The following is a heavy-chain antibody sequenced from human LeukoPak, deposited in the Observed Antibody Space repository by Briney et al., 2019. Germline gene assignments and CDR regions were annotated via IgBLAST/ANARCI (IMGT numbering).Heavy chain of an antibody. V-gene: IGHV4-38-2*01. CDR3: ATFSGWYGFDY. Sequence: SETLSLTCAVSGYSISSGYYWGWIRQPPGKGLEWIGSIYHSGSTCYNPSLKSRVTISVDTSKNQFSLKLSSVTAADTAVYYCATFSGWYGFDYWGQGTLVTVSS. D-gene: IGHD6-19*01. CDR2: IYHSGST. J-gene: IGHJ4*02. CDR1: GYSISSGYY.